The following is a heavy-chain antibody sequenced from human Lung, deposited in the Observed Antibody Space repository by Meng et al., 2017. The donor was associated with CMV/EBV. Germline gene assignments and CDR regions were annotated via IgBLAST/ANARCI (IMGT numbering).Heavy chain of an antibody. CDR3: ANAWNYDMVA. CDR2: VQPDGVTK. D-gene: IGHD1-1*01. J-gene: IGHJ6*03. Sequence: GGSLRLSCAASGFGFRNYGMHWVRQAPGKGLEWVASVQPDGVTKEYGNSVKGRFTISRDNSKNTLSLQMNGLRSDDTAVYFCANAWNYDMVAWGRGTTVTVPS. V-gene: IGHV3-30*02. CDR1: GFGFRNYG.